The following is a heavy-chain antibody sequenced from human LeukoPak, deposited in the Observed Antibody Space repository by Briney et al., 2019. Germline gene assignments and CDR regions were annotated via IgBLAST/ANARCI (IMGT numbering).Heavy chain of an antibody. Sequence: SETLSLTCTVSGGSISSGSYYWSWIRQPAGKGLEWIGRIYTSGSTNYNPSLKSRVTISVDTSKNQFSLKLSSVTAADTAVYYCARTERWMGATHGPDAFDIWGQGTMVTVSS. D-gene: IGHD1-26*01. J-gene: IGHJ3*02. CDR1: GGSISSGSYY. CDR3: ARTERWMGATHGPDAFDI. CDR2: IYTSGST. V-gene: IGHV4-61*02.